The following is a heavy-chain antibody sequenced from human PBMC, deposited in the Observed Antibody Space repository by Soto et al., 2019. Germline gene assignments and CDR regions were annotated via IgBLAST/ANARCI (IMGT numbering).Heavy chain of an antibody. V-gene: IGHV4-34*01. J-gene: IGHJ5*02. D-gene: IGHD2-8*01. CDR1: GGSFSGYY. CDR2: INHSGST. Sequence: QVQLQQWGAGLLKPSETLSLTCAVYGGSFSGYYWSWIRQPPGKGLEWIGEINHSGSTNYNPSLKSRFTISVDTSKNQFPLKLSSVTAADTAVYYCASEVVGTNLDGQKFGTRYNWFDPWGQGTLVTVSS. CDR3: ASEVVGTNLDGQKFGTRYNWFDP.